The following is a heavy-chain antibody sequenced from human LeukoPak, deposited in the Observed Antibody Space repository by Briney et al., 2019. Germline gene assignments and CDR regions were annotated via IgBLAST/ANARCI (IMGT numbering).Heavy chain of an antibody. V-gene: IGHV4-59*01. Sequence: PSETLSLTCTVSGVSISSYYWSWIRQPPGKGLEWIGYIYYSGSTNYNPSLKSRVTISVDTSKNQFSLKLSSVTAADTAVYYCASAGELGATSDYYYGMDVWGQGTTVTVSS. D-gene: IGHD1-26*01. CDR2: IYYSGST. CDR1: GVSISSYY. J-gene: IGHJ6*02. CDR3: ASAGELGATSDYYYGMDV.